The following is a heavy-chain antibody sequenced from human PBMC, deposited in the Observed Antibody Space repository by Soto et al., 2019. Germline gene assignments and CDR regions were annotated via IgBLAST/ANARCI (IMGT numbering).Heavy chain of an antibody. CDR1: GFTFSSYG. CDR3: AKDLDIAIKGRGSSEYYYYYYGMDV. D-gene: IGHD5-18*01. V-gene: IGHV3-30*18. Sequence: GGSLRLSCAASGFTFSSYGMHWVRQAPGKGLEWVAVISYDGSNKYYADSVKGRFTISRDNSKNTLYLQMNSLRAEDTAVYYCAKDLDIAIKGRGSSEYYYYYYGMDVWGQGTTVTVSS. CDR2: ISYDGSNK. J-gene: IGHJ6*02.